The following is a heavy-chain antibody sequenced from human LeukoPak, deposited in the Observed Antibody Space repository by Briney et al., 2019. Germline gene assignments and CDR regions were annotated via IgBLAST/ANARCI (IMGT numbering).Heavy chain of an antibody. CDR3: AHGGIVGAKGAFDI. V-gene: IGHV4-4*02. CDR1: GGSTSSSNW. Sequence: SETLSLTCAVSGGSTSSSNWWSWVRQPPGKGLEWIGEIYHSGSTNYNPSLKSRVTISVDKSKNQFSLKLSSVTAADTAVYYCAHGGIVGAKGAFDIWGQGTMVTVSS. J-gene: IGHJ3*02. CDR2: IYHSGST. D-gene: IGHD1-26*01.